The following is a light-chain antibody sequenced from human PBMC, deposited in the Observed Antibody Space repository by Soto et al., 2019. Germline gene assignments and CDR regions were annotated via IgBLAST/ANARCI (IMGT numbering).Light chain of an antibody. V-gene: IGLV2-14*01. J-gene: IGLJ1*01. CDR2: DVS. Sequence: QSALTQPASVSGSPGQSITISCTGTSSDVGGYNYVSWYQQLPGKAPKVMIYDVSSRPSGVSNRFSGSKSGNTASLTISGLQAEDEADYFCSSYTSSSTQVFGTGTKLTVL. CDR3: SSYTSSSTQV. CDR1: SSDVGGYNY.